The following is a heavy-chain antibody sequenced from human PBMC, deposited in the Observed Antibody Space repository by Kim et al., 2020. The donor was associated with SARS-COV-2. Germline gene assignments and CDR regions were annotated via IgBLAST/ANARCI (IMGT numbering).Heavy chain of an antibody. CDR3: VGGGDWNT. D-gene: IGHD2-21*02. J-gene: IGHJ5*02. CDR1: GDSVSSNSAA. CDR2: TYYRSKWYN. Sequence: SQTLSLTCAISGDSVSSNSAAWNWIRQSPSRGLEWLGRTYYRSKWYNEYALSVKSRITINPDTSKNQFSLQLKSVTPEDTAVYYCVGGGDWNTWGQGTLVTVSS. V-gene: IGHV6-1*01.